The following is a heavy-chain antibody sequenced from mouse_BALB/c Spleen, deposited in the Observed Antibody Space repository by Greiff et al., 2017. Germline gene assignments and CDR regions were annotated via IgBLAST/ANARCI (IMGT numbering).Heavy chain of an antibody. J-gene: IGHJ3*01. D-gene: IGHD2-3*01. Sequence: DVKLQESGPGLVKPSQSLSLTCSVTGYSITSGYYWNWIRQFPGNKLEWMGYISYNGSNNYNPSLKNRISITRDTSKNQFFLKLNSVTTEDTATYYCASGYYPFAYWGQGTLVTVSA. V-gene: IGHV3-6*02. CDR3: ASGYYPFAY. CDR2: ISYNGSN. CDR1: GYSITSGYY.